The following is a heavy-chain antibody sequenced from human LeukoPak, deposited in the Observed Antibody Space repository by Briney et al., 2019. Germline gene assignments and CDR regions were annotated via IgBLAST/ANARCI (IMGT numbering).Heavy chain of an antibody. CDR2: IYYSGST. D-gene: IGHD4-17*01. CDR3: ARLNDYAKDY. V-gene: IGHV4-39*01. J-gene: IGHJ4*02. CDR1: GGSLSSSSYY. Sequence: SETLSLTCTVSGGSLSSSSYYWGWIRQPPGKGLEWIGSIYYSGSTYYNPSLKSRVTISVDTSKNQFSLKLGSVTAADTAVYYCARLNDYAKDYWGQGTLVTVSS.